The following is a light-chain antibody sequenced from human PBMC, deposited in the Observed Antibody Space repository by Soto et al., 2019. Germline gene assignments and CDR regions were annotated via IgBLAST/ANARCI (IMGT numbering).Light chain of an antibody. CDR2: GAS. Sequence: EIVMTQSPATQSVSPGERATLSCRASQSVSANLAWYQQKPGQAPRLLIYGASTRATGIPARFSGSGSGTEFTLTISSLQSEDFAVYYCQQYSKWPQPFGQGAKADIK. J-gene: IGKJ1*01. V-gene: IGKV3-15*01. CDR3: QQYSKWPQP. CDR1: QSVSAN.